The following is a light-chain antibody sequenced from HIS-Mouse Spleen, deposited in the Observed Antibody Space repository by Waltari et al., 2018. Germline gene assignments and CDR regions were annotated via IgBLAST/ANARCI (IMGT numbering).Light chain of an antibody. CDR3: CSYAGRSRV. Sequence: QSALTQPASVSGSPGQSITISCTGTSSDVGSYNLISCYHQHPGQAPKLMIYEGSKRPSGVSNRFSGSKSGNTASLTISGLQAEDEADYYCCSYAGRSRVFGGGTKLTVL. CDR1: SSDVGSYNL. CDR2: EGS. J-gene: IGLJ3*02. V-gene: IGLV2-23*01.